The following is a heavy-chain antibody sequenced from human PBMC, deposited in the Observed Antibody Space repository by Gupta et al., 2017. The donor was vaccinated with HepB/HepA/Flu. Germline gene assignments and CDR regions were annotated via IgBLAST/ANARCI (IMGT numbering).Heavy chain of an antibody. D-gene: IGHD6-6*01. J-gene: IGHJ3*02. CDR3: ARDRSSSSGDAFDI. CDR2: INPNSGGT. CDR1: GYTFIGYY. V-gene: IGHV1-2*04. Sequence: QVQLVQSGAEVKKPGASVKVSCKASGYTFIGYYMHWVRQAPGQGLEWMGWINPNSGGTNYAQKFQGWVTMTRDTSISSAYMELSRLRSDDTAVYYCARDRSSSSGDAFDIWGQGTMVTVSS.